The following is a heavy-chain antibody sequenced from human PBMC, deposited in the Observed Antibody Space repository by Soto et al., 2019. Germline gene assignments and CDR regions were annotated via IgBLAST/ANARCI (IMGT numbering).Heavy chain of an antibody. CDR2: ISAYNGNT. CDR1: GSTFTSYG. V-gene: IGHV1-18*01. J-gene: IGHJ4*02. D-gene: IGHD2-21*02. Sequence: QVQLVQSGAEVKKPGASVKVSCKASGSTFTSYGISWVRQAPGQGLEWLGWISAYNGNTNYAQKLQGRVTITPDTSTSTAYMELRSLRSDDTAVYYCARDPGTYCGGDCYFDYWGQGTLVTVSS. CDR3: ARDPGTYCGGDCYFDY.